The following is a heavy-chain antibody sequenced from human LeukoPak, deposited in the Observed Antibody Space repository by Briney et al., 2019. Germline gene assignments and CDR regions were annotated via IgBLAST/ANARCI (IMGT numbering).Heavy chain of an antibody. J-gene: IGHJ3*02. V-gene: IGHV1-18*01. CDR1: GYTFTSYG. CDR2: ISAYNGNT. CDR3: ARDRRLTNIVVVTSDAFDI. Sequence: GASVKVSCKASGYTFTSYGISWVRQAPGQGLEWMGWISAYNGNTNYAQKLQGRVTMTTDTSTSTAYMELRSLRSDDTAVYYCARDRRLTNIVVVTSDAFDIWGQGTMVTVSS. D-gene: IGHD3-22*01.